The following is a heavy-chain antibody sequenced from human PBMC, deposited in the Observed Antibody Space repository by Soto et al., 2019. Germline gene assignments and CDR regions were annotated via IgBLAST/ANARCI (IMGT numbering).Heavy chain of an antibody. CDR2: IKSKTEGGTT. Sequence: EVQLVESGGGLVKPGGSLRLSCAASGFTFSKALMTWVRQAPGKGLEWIGRIKSKTEGGTTDYAAPVKGRFTISRDESKNTLYLQMNSLKSEDTAVYYCSGYCTNGVCYRDYWGQGTLVTVSS. CDR3: SGYCTNGVCYRDY. D-gene: IGHD2-8*01. V-gene: IGHV3-15*01. J-gene: IGHJ4*02. CDR1: GFTFSKAL.